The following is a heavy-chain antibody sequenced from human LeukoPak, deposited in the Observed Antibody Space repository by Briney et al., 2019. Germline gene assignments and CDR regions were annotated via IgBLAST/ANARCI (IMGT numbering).Heavy chain of an antibody. Sequence: GGSLRLSCATSGFAFSSYDMHWVRQATGKGLELFTAIGTAGDTYYPGSVKGRFTISRENAKNSLYLQMNSLRAGDTAVYYCARAYRGYYGSGSYYNDAFDIWGQGTMVTVSS. CDR2: IGTAGDT. V-gene: IGHV3-13*04. J-gene: IGHJ3*02. CDR3: ARAYRGYYGSGSYYNDAFDI. CDR1: GFAFSSYD. D-gene: IGHD3-10*01.